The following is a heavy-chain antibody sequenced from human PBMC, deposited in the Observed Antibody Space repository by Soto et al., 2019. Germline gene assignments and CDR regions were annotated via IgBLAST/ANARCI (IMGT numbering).Heavy chain of an antibody. V-gene: IGHV3-33*01. J-gene: IGHJ5*02. CDR1: GFPFSSYG. D-gene: IGHD3-3*01. CDR3: AREGQAYYDFWSGYFGGFNWFDP. CDR2: IWYDGSNK. Sequence: GGSLRLSCASSGFPFSSYGMHWVRQAPGKGLEWVAVIWYDGSNKYYADSVKGRFTISRDNSKNTLYLQMNSLRAEDTAVYYCAREGQAYYDFWSGYFGGFNWFDPWGQGTLVTVSS.